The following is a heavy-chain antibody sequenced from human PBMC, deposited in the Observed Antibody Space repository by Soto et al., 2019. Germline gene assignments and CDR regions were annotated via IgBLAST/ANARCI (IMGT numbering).Heavy chain of an antibody. CDR2: VYYNENT. Sequence: SETLSLTCTVSGGSISSYYWSWIRQPPGKGLEWIGTVYYNENTYYNPSLKSRVAISVDTAKNQFSLNLRSVTAADTAIYFCARRERYYGSPGWFDPWGQGTLVTVSS. CDR3: ARRERYYGSPGWFDP. CDR1: GGSISSYY. D-gene: IGHD3-10*01. J-gene: IGHJ5*01. V-gene: IGHV4-59*04.